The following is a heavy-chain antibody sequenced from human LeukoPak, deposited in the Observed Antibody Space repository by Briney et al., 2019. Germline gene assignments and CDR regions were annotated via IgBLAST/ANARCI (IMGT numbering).Heavy chain of an antibody. J-gene: IGHJ4*02. CDR1: GFTFRSSW. D-gene: IGHD6-19*01. Sequence: GGSLRLSCAASGFTFRSSWMSWVRQAPGKGLEWVANIKQDASEKYYVDSVKGRFTISRDNAKNTLFLQMNTLRAEDTAVYYCAKDSSGYYWGQGTLVTVSS. CDR2: IKQDASEK. V-gene: IGHV3-7*04. CDR3: AKDSSGYY.